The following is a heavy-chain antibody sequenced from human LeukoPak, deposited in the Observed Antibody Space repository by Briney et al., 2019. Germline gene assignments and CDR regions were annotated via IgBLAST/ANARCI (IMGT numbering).Heavy chain of an antibody. J-gene: IGHJ4*02. Sequence: ASVKVSCKASGYTFTSYYIHWVRQAPGQGLEWMGKINPSGGGTTYAQKFQGRVTMTRDTSTSTVYMDLSSLMSEDTAVYYCAKCRVSSSGSADYWGQGTLVTVSS. CDR1: GYTFTSYY. CDR3: AKCRVSSSGSADY. CDR2: INPSGGGT. D-gene: IGHD3-22*01. V-gene: IGHV1-46*01.